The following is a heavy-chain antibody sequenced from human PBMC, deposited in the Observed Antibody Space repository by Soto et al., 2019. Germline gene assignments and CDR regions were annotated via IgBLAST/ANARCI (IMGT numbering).Heavy chain of an antibody. CDR2: TIPLLNIA. CDR3: ARARRRYYDTNDYTAFDI. V-gene: IGHV1-69*02. J-gene: IGHJ3*02. CDR1: GGSFSSYS. D-gene: IGHD3-22*01. Sequence: QVQLVQSGAEVKKPGSSVKISCKASGGSFSSYSISWVRQAPGQGLEWMGRTIPLLNIANYAQKFQGRVTISADKSTNTAYMELSSLRSDDTAVFYCARARRRYYDTNDYTAFDIWGQGTMVTVSS.